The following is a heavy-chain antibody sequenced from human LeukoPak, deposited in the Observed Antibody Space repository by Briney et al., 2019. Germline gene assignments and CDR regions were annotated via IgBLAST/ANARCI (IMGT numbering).Heavy chain of an antibody. J-gene: IGHJ4*02. D-gene: IGHD1-26*01. Sequence: GGSLRLSCAASGFTFSSYSMNWVRQAPGKGLEWVSDISGSGDSTNYADSVKGRFTISRDNSKNTLYLQMNSLRAEDTAIYYCAKSRGSYWVPEFDYWGQGTLVTASP. CDR2: ISGSGDST. CDR3: AKSRGSYWVPEFDY. CDR1: GFTFSSYS. V-gene: IGHV3-23*01.